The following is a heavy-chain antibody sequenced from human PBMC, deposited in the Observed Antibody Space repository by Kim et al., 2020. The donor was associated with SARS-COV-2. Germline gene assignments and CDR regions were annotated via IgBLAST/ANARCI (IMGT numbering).Heavy chain of an antibody. V-gene: IGHV3-7*03. CDR1: GFTFSSYW. J-gene: IGHJ4*02. D-gene: IGHD3-22*01. CDR3: AREGSGYYIDY. CDR2: IKQDGSEK. Sequence: GGSLRLSCAASGFTFSSYWMSWVRQAPGKGLEWVANIKQDGSEKYYADSVKGRFTISRDHKNSLYLLMNNLRVEDTAVYSCAREGSGYYIDYRGQGALVTVSS.